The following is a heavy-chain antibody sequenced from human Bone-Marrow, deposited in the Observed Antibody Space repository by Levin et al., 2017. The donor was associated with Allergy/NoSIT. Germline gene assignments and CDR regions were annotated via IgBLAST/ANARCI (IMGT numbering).Heavy chain of an antibody. Sequence: GGSLRLSCTVSGFTFSLYSMNWVRQAPGKGLEWVSSISSSGTDMYNADSVKGRYTISRDNAKNSLNLQMSSLRAEDTAVYYCARGIIGDVRVAHKEAFDIWGQGTMVTVSS. CDR2: ISSSGTDM. D-gene: IGHD2/OR15-2a*01. CDR1: GFTFSLYS. CDR3: ARGIIGDVRVAHKEAFDI. V-gene: IGHV3-21*01. J-gene: IGHJ3*02.